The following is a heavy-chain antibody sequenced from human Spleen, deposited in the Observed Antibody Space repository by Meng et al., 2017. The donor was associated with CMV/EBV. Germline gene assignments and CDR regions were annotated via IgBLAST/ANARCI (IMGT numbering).Heavy chain of an antibody. V-gene: IGHV3-73*01. CDR1: FSGSA. D-gene: IGHD3-22*01. CDR2: IRSKGNNYAT. Sequence: FSGSAMHWVRQASGEGLEWVGRIRSKGNNYATTYAASVKGRFTISRDDSKNTAYLQMNSLKVEDTAVYYCTTQTYYYDSSGNYNWFDPWGHGTLVTVSS. CDR3: TTQTYYYDSSGNYNWFDP. J-gene: IGHJ5*02.